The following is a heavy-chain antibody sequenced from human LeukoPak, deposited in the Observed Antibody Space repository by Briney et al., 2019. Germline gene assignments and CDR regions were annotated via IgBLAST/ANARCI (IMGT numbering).Heavy chain of an antibody. CDR2: IYPGDSDT. CDR3: ARHKGEAVQLWDYFDY. Sequence: GESLKISCKGCGYSFTSYWIGWVRQMPGKGLKWMGIIYPGDSDTRYSPSFQGQVTISADKSISTAYLQWSSLKASDTAMYYCARHKGEAVQLWDYFDYWGQGTLVTVSS. J-gene: IGHJ4*02. D-gene: IGHD5-18*01. V-gene: IGHV5-51*01. CDR1: GYSFTSYW.